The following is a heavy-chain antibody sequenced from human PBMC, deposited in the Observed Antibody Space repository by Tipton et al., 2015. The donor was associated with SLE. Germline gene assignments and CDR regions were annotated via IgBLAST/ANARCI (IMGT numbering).Heavy chain of an antibody. J-gene: IGHJ4*02. V-gene: IGHV4-61*05. CDR2: IYYSGST. Sequence: TLSLTCTVSGGSISSSSYYWGWIRQPPGKGLEWIGYIYYSGSTNYNPSLKSRVTISVDTSKNQFSLKLSSVTAADTAVYYCARVSSGWPFDYWGQGTLVTVSS. CDR3: ARVSSGWPFDY. D-gene: IGHD6-19*01. CDR1: GGSISSSSYY.